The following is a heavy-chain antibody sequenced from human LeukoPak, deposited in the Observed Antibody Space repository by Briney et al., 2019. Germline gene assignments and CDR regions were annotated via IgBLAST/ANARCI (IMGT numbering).Heavy chain of an antibody. V-gene: IGHV1-18*01. CDR3: ARDFGGGGYYYDSSGYLY. D-gene: IGHD3-22*01. J-gene: IGHJ4*02. Sequence: GASVKVSCKASGYTFTSYGISWVRQAPGQGLEWMGWISSYNGNTNYAQKLQGRVTMTTDTSTSTAYMELRSLRSDDTAVYYCARDFGGGGYYYDSSGYLYWGQGTLVTVSS. CDR2: ISSYNGNT. CDR1: GYTFTSYG.